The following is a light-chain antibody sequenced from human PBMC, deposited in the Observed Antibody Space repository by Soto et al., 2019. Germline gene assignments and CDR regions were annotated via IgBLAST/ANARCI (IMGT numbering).Light chain of an antibody. V-gene: IGLV1-44*01. J-gene: IGLJ2*01. CDR3: AAWDGSLDVVL. Sequence: QSALTQPPSASGTPGQRDTNSCSGSSSNIGTNTVNWYQQFPGSAPQLLLYNTNQRPSGGPGRFSASKSGTSASLAISGLQSEDDAYYYCAAWDGSLDVVLFGGGTQLTVL. CDR1: SSNIGTNT. CDR2: NTN.